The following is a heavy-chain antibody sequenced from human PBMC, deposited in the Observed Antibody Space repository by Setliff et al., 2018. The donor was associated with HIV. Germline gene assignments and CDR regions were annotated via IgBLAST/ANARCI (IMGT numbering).Heavy chain of an antibody. CDR1: SGSVSGYY. CDR3: AREQQLALDY. J-gene: IGHJ4*02. CDR2: IHSSGST. V-gene: IGHV4-59*02. D-gene: IGHD6-13*01. Sequence: ATLSLTCSVSSGSVSGYYRGWIRQPPGKKLEWIGYIHSSGSTIYSASLKSRVTISVDTSKNQFTLRLSSVTAADTAVYYCAREQQLALDYWGQGTLVTVSS.